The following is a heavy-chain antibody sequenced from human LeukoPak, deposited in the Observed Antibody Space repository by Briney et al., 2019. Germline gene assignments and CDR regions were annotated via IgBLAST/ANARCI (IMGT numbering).Heavy chain of an antibody. Sequence: GGSLRLSCAASGFTFSSYAMHWVRQAPGKGLEWVAVISYDGSNKYYADSVKGRFTISRDNSKNTLYLQMNSLRAEDTAVYFCARVWRARYFDYWGQGTLVTVSS. CDR2: ISYDGSNK. J-gene: IGHJ4*02. CDR1: GFTFSSYA. D-gene: IGHD3-10*01. CDR3: ARVWRARYFDY. V-gene: IGHV3-30*04.